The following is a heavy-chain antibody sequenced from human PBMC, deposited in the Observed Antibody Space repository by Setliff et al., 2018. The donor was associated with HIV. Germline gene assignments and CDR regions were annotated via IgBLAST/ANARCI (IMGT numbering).Heavy chain of an antibody. J-gene: IGHJ4*02. CDR2: SFASVST. D-gene: IGHD6-13*01. Sequence: SETLSLTCTVSGGSISSGSYFWTWIRQPAGKGLEWIGHSFASVSTNYNPSLKSRVTISVDTSKNKFPLNLSSVTAADTAVYYCARFNVAAAATDYWGQGTLVTVSS. CDR1: GGSISSGSYF. V-gene: IGHV4-61*09. CDR3: ARFNVAAAATDY.